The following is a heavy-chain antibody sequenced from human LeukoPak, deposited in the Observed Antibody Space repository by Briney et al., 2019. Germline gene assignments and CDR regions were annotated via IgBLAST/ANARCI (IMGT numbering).Heavy chain of an antibody. V-gene: IGHV4-39*01. CDR1: GGSISSSSYY. CDR3: AXXXXSGATTSHFDY. CDR2: IYYSGST. D-gene: IGHD1-26*01. Sequence: SETLSLTCTVSGGSISSSSYYWGWIRQPPGKGLEWIGSIYYSGSTYYNPSLKSRVTISVDTSKNQFSLKLSSVTAADTAGYSRAXXXXSGATTSHFDYWGQGTLVTVSS. J-gene: IGHJ4*02.